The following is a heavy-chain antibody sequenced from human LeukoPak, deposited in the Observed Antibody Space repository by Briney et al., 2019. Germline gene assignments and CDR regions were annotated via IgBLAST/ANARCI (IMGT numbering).Heavy chain of an antibody. CDR2: INPNSGGT. CDR1: GYTFTGYY. CDR3: ARGDYYYYYGMDV. V-gene: IGHV1-2*02. Sequence: VASVTVSCKASGYTFTGYYMHWVRQAPGQGLEWMGWINPNSGGTNYAQKFQGRVTMTRDTSISTAYMELSRLRSDDTAVYYCARGDYYYYYGMDVWGQGTTVTISS. J-gene: IGHJ6*02.